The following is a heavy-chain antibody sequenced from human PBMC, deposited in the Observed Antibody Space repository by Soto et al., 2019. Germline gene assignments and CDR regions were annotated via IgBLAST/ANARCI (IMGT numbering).Heavy chain of an antibody. CDR1: GGTFSSYA. V-gene: IGHV1-69*01. CDR2: IIPISGTA. D-gene: IGHD2-2*01. J-gene: IGHJ6*02. CDR3: ARSQSSSTSLEINYYYYYGMDV. Sequence: QVQLVQSGAEVKKPGSSVKVSCKASGGTFSSYAISWVRQAPGQGLEWMGGIIPISGTANYAQKFQGRFTITADESTSTAYMKLSSLRSEDTAVYYCARSQSSSTSLEINYYYYYGMDVWGQGTTVSGSS.